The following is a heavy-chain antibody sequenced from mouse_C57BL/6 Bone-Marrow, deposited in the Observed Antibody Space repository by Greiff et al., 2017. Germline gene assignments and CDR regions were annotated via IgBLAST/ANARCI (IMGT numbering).Heavy chain of an antibody. CDR3: ARHRGLLGVYAMDY. V-gene: IGHV5-12*01. CDR1: GFTFSDYY. CDR2: ISNGGGST. J-gene: IGHJ4*01. Sequence: EVKVVESGGGLVQPGGSLKLSCAASGFTFSDYYMYWVRQTPEKRLEWVAYISNGGGSTYYPDTVKGRFTISRDNAKNTLYLQMSRLKSEDTAMYYCARHRGLLGVYAMDYWGQGTSVTVSS. D-gene: IGHD1-1*01.